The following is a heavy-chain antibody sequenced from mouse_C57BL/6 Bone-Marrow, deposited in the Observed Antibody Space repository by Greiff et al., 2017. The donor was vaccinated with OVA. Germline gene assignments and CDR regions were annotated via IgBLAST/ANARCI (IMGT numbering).Heavy chain of an antibody. Sequence: QVHVKQSGAELARPGASVKLSCKASGYTFTSYGISWVKQRTGQGLEWIGEIYPRSGNTYYNEKFKGKATLTADKSSSTAYMELRSLTSEDSAVYFCARREGLLLRSAWFAYWGQGTLVTVSA. V-gene: IGHV1-81*01. CDR2: IYPRSGNT. CDR3: ARREGLLLRSAWFAY. D-gene: IGHD1-1*01. J-gene: IGHJ3*01. CDR1: GYTFTSYG.